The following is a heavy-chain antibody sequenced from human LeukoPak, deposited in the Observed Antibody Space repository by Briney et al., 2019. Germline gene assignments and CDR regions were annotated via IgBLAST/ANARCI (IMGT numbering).Heavy chain of an antibody. D-gene: IGHD6-19*01. CDR1: GFTFSSYW. CDR3: ARSGIAVAGTYYYYGMDV. J-gene: IGHJ6*02. CDR2: IKQDGSEK. Sequence: GGSLRLSCAASGFTFSSYWMRWVRQAPGKGLEWVANIKQDGSEKYYVDSVKGRFTISRDNAKNSLYLQMNSLRAEDTAVYYCARSGIAVAGTYYYYGMDVWGQGTTVTVSS. V-gene: IGHV3-7*01.